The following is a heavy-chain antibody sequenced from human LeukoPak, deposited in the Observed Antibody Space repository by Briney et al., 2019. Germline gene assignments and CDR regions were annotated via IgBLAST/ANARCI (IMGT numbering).Heavy chain of an antibody. CDR2: IYYSGRT. D-gene: IGHD6-19*01. CDR3: ARQVAGSYGDYLEY. J-gene: IGHJ4*02. CDR1: GGSISSSSYY. Sequence: SVTLSLTCTVSGGSISSSSYYWGWIRQPPGKGLEWIGSIYYSGRTYYNPSLKSRVTISVDTSKNQFSLKLSSVTAADTAVYYCARQVAGSYGDYLEYWGQGTLVTVSS. V-gene: IGHV4-39*01.